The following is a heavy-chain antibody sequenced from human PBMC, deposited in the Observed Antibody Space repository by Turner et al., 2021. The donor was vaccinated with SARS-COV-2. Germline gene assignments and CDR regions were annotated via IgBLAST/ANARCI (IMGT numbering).Heavy chain of an antibody. J-gene: IGHJ4*02. CDR2: INPNSGGT. V-gene: IGHV1-2*02. CDR1: GYTFTGYY. CDR3: ARSIVVVPAAISY. Sequence: QLQLVQSWAEVKKPGASVKVSCKASGYTFTGYYMHWVRQATGQGLEWMGWINPNSGGTNYAQKFQGRVTMTRDMSISTAYMELSRLRSDDTAVYYCARSIVVVPAAISYWGQGTLVTVSS. D-gene: IGHD2-2*02.